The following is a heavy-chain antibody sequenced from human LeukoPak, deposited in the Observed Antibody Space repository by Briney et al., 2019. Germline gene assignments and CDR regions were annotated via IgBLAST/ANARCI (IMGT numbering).Heavy chain of an antibody. V-gene: IGHV1-69*13. Sequence: SVKVSCKASGGTFSSYAISWVRQAPGQGLEWMGGIIPIFGTANYAQKFQGRVTITADESTSTAYMELSSLRSEDTAVYYCARFLFRGVKNYGMDVWGQGTTVTVSS. CDR1: GGTFSSYA. CDR2: IIPIFGTA. J-gene: IGHJ6*02. CDR3: ARFLFRGVKNYGMDV. D-gene: IGHD3-10*01.